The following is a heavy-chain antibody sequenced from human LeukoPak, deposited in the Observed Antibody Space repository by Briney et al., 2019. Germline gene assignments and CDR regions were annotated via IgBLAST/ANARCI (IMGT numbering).Heavy chain of an antibody. CDR1: GGSISSYY. V-gene: IGHV4-4*07. J-gene: IGHJ6*03. Sequence: SETLSLTCTVSGGSISSYYWSWIRQPAGKGLEWIGRIYTSGSTNYNPSLKSRVTMSVDTSKNQFSLKLSSVTAADTAVYYCARVPSLRFLDGGYYYMDVWGKGTTVTVSS. D-gene: IGHD3-3*01. CDR3: ARVPSLRFLDGGYYYMDV. CDR2: IYTSGST.